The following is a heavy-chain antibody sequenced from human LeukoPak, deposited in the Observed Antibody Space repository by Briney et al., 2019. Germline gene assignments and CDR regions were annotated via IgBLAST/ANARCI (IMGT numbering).Heavy chain of an antibody. CDR3: ARDLDIAAAGLLFDY. Sequence: SVTLSCKASGYTFTSYAISWVRQATGHGLEWMGRIIPSLGIANYAQKYQGKVTITADKSTSTAYMELSSLRSEDMAVYYCARDLDIAAAGLLFDYWGQGALVTVSS. CDR1: GYTFTSYA. V-gene: IGHV1-69*04. CDR2: IIPSLGIA. D-gene: IGHD6-13*01. J-gene: IGHJ4*02.